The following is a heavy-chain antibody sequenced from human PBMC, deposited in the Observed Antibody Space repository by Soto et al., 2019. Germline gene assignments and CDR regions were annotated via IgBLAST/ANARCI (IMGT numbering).Heavy chain of an antibody. CDR1: GLLFNSYA. J-gene: IGHJ4*01. D-gene: IGHD2-8*02. CDR3: AKARCTGNSCYVPDY. Sequence: PGGSLRLSCAASGLLFNSYAMAWVRKDPGKGLEWVSSISGSGGSPSYADSVQGRFTISRDNSRNTISLQMNSLRAEDTATYYCAKARCTGNSCYVPDYWGHGSLVTVSS. V-gene: IGHV3-23*01. CDR2: ISGSGGSP.